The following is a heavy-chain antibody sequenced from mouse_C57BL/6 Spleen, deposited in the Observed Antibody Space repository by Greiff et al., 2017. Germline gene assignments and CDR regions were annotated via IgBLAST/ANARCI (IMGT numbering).Heavy chain of an antibody. CDR1: GYTFTDYY. Sequence: EVQLQQSGPELEPGASVKISCKASGYTFTDYYMNWVKQSHGKSLEWIGDINPDNGGTSYNQKFKGKATLTVEKPSSTAYMELRSLTSEDSAVYYCARAHYYGSSYFWFAYWGQGTLVTVSA. CDR2: INPDNGGT. V-gene: IGHV1-26*01. CDR3: ARAHYYGSSYFWFAY. D-gene: IGHD1-1*01. J-gene: IGHJ3*01.